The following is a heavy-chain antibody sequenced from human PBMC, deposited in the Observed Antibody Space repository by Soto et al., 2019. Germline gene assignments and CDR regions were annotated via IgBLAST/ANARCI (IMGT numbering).Heavy chain of an antibody. J-gene: IGHJ5*01. V-gene: IGHV3-23*01. CDR2: ITSSGGST. CDR3: TNGPLITGDS. CDR1: GFSFSNYA. Sequence: EVQLLESGGGWVQPGGSLRLSCAASGFSFSNYAMSWVRQAPGKGLEWVSSITSSGGSTYFADSVKGRVTISRDNSKNTLYLQLNSLRAEDTAVYYCTNGPLITGDSWSQGALVTVSS. D-gene: IGHD3-22*01.